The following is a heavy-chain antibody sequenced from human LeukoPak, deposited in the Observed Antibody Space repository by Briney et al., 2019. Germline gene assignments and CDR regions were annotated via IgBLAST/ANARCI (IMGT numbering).Heavy chain of an antibody. J-gene: IGHJ3*02. D-gene: IGHD6-13*01. V-gene: IGHV4-34*01. CDR3: ARVTLRWSRYSSSSTNGYDAFDI. CDR1: GGSFSGYY. CDR2: INHSEGT. Sequence: PSETLSLTCAVYGGSFSGYYWSWIRQPPGKGLEWIGEINHSEGTNYNPSLKSRVTISVDKSKNQFSLKLSSVTAADTAVYYCARVTLRWSRYSSSSTNGYDAFDIWGQGTMVTVSS.